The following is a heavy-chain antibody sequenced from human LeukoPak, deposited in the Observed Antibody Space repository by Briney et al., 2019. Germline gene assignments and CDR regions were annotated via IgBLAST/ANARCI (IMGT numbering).Heavy chain of an antibody. Sequence: GGSLRLSCAASGFTFSSYSMNWVRQAPGKGLEWVSSISSSSSYIYYADSVKGRFTISRDNAKNSLYLQMNSLRAEDTAVYYCARGLSSSWPPFDPWGQGTLVTVSS. D-gene: IGHD6-13*01. CDR3: ARGLSSSWPPFDP. CDR1: GFTFSSYS. J-gene: IGHJ5*02. V-gene: IGHV3-21*04. CDR2: ISSSSSYI.